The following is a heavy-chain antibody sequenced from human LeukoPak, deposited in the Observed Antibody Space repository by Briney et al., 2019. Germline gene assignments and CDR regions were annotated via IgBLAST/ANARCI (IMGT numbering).Heavy chain of an antibody. Sequence: ASETLSLTCTVSGGSISSSSYYWGWIRQPPGKGLEWIGSIYYSGSNYYNPSLKSRVTISVDTSKNQFSLKLSSVTAADTTVYYCARHLGRFDYWGQGTLVTVSS. J-gene: IGHJ4*02. CDR2: IYYSGSN. CDR3: ARHLGRFDY. V-gene: IGHV4-39*01. CDR1: GGSISSSSYY.